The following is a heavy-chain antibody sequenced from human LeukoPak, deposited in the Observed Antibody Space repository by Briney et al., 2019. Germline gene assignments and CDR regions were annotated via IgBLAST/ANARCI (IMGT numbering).Heavy chain of an antibody. Sequence: GGSLRLSCAASGFTFSSYWMSWVRQAPGKGLEWVANIKQDGSEKYYVDSVKGRFTISRDNAKNSLYLQMNSLRAEDTAVYYCARGAITMVRGYYYYYMDVWGKGTTVTISS. CDR2: IKQDGSEK. CDR3: ARGAITMVRGYYYYYMDV. CDR1: GFTFSSYW. D-gene: IGHD3-10*01. V-gene: IGHV3-7*03. J-gene: IGHJ6*03.